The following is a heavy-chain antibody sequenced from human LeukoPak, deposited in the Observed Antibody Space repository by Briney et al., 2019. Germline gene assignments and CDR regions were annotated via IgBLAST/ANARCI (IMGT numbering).Heavy chain of an antibody. V-gene: IGHV3-7*01. CDR2: IKQDESEK. CDR3: ARPRWLQFGPHDS. J-gene: IGHJ4*02. D-gene: IGHD5-24*01. Sequence: GGSLRLSCAASGFTLSTFWMSWVRQSPGKGLEWVANIKQDESEKYYVDSVKGRSTISRDNAKNSLYLQMNSLRAEDTAVYYCARPRWLQFGPHDSWGQGTLVTVSS. CDR1: GFTLSTFW.